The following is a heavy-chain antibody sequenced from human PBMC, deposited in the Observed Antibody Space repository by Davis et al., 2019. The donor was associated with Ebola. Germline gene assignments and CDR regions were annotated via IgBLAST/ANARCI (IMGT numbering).Heavy chain of an antibody. J-gene: IGHJ4*02. V-gene: IGHV1-18*01. CDR2: INAGNGNT. CDR1: GYTFTSYG. D-gene: IGHD3-22*01. Sequence: ASVKVSCKASGYTFTSYGISWVRQAPGQRLEWMGWINAGNGNTKYSQKFQGRVTMTRDTSKSTAYMELSSLRSEDTAVYYCARASWYYNSSGNSDYWGQGTLVTVSS. CDR3: ARASWYYNSSGNSDY.